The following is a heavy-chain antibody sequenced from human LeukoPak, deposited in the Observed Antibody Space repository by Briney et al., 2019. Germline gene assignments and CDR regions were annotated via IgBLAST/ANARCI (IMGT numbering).Heavy chain of an antibody. J-gene: IGHJ4*02. CDR1: GYTFTSYG. Sequence: ASVNVSCKASGYTFTSYGISWVRQAPGQGLEWMGWISAYNGNTNYAQKLQGRVTMTTDTSTSTAYMELRSLRSDDTAVYYCAREQGARGGDCYDYWGQGTLVTVSS. CDR3: AREQGARGGDCYDY. V-gene: IGHV1-18*01. CDR2: ISAYNGNT. D-gene: IGHD2-21*01.